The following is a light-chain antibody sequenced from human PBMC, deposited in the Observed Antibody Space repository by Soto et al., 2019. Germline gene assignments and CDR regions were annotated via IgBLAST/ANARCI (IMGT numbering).Light chain of an antibody. Sequence: QSVLTQPASVSGSPGQSSTISCTGTSSDVGGYNYVSWYQQHPGKAPKLMIYDVSNRPSGVSKRFSGSKSGNTASLTISGLQAEDEADYYCSSYTSSSTPYVVFGGGTKLTVL. CDR3: SSYTSSSTPYVV. CDR2: DVS. CDR1: SSDVGGYNY. V-gene: IGLV2-14*01. J-gene: IGLJ2*01.